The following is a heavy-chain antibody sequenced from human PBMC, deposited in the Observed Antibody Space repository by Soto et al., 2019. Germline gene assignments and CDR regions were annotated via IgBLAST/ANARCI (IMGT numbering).Heavy chain of an antibody. CDR3: AKDTPHMDV. D-gene: IGHD2-15*01. J-gene: IGHJ6*03. CDR2: TSGSGGST. CDR1: GFTFSSYA. V-gene: IGHV3-23*01. Sequence: GESLKISCAASGFTFSSYAMSWVRQAPGKGLEWVSLTSGSGGSTYYADSGKGRFTISRDNSKNTLYLQMNSLRAEDTAIYYCAKDTPHMDVWGKGTTVTVSS.